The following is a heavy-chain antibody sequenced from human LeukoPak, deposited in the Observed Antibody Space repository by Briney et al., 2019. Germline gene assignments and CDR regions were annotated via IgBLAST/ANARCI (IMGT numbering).Heavy chain of an antibody. V-gene: IGHV1-46*01. J-gene: IGHJ5*02. CDR1: GYTFTSYY. CDR3: ARGVCSGGSCYSPPRHP. CDR2: INPSGGST. Sequence: ASVKVSCKASGYTFTSYYMHWVRQAPGQGLEWMGIINPSGGSTSYAQKFQGRVTMTRDTSTSTVYMELSSLRSEDTAVYYCARGVCSGGSCYSPPRHPWGQGTLVTVSS. D-gene: IGHD2-15*01.